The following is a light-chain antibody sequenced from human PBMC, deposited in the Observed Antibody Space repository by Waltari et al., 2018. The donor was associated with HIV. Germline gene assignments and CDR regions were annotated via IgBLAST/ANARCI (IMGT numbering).Light chain of an antibody. V-gene: IGLV1-44*01. CDR3: AVWDAALGGWV. J-gene: IGLJ3*02. CDR2: RTK. CDR1: SHNIGINT. Sequence: QSVFTQPPSASGTPGQRVTISCSGSSHNIGINTVNWYRQVPGTAPHHLIYRTKLRSPGVPDRCSGSKSDTSASLAISGLQSEDEADYYCAVWDAALGGWVFGGGTKVTVL.